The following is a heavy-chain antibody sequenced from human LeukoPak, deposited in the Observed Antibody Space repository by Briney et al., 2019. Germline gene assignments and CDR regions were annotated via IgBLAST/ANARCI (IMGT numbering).Heavy chain of an antibody. Sequence: AGGSLRLSCAASGFTFSSYSMNWVRQAPGKGLEWVSSISPSSKYIYYEDSVKGRFTISRDNAKNSLYLQMNSLRAEDTAVYYCARDGSGRERGSGWYSAMDVWGQGTTVTVSS. D-gene: IGHD6-19*01. CDR2: ISPSSKYI. V-gene: IGHV3-21*01. J-gene: IGHJ6*02. CDR3: ARDGSGRERGSGWYSAMDV. CDR1: GFTFSSYS.